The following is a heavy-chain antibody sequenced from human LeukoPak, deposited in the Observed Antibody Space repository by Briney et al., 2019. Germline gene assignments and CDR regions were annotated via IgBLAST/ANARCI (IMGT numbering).Heavy chain of an antibody. J-gene: IGHJ5*02. CDR3: ARQLTTVTLGCFDP. Sequence: SETLSLTCAVSVYSISSGYYWGWIRQPPGKGLEWIGSIYHSGSTYYNPSLKSQVTISVDTSKNQFSLKLSSVTAADTAVYYCARQLTTVTLGCFDPGGQGTLVTVSS. CDR2: IYHSGST. CDR1: VYSISSGYY. V-gene: IGHV4-38-2*01. D-gene: IGHD4-17*01.